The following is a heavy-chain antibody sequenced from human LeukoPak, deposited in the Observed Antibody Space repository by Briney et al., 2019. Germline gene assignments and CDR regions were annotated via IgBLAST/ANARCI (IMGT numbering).Heavy chain of an antibody. CDR1: GFTFDRFT. CDR3: AKEVDCPSDCLFFHS. V-gene: IGHV3-43*01. CDR2: INRRGHT. Sequence: PGGSLRLSCAASGFTFDRFTIHWVRQTPGKGLEWVSLINRRGHTFYADSVKGRFTISRGNSRNSVFLQMNSLRPEDTALYHCAKEVDCPSDCLFFHSWGQGTLVTVSS. D-gene: IGHD2-21*02. J-gene: IGHJ4*02.